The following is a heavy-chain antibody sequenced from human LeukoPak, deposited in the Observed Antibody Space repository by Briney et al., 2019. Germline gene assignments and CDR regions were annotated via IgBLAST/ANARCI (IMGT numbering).Heavy chain of an antibody. V-gene: IGHV3-23*01. Sequence: PGGSLRLSCAASGFTFSNHAMSWVRQAPGKGLQWVSVISGSGRTTEYADSVKGRFTISRDNSKNTLSLQMNSLRAEDTAIYYCAKNVVVERYFDYWGQGTLITVSS. D-gene: IGHD2-15*01. J-gene: IGHJ4*02. CDR3: AKNVVVERYFDY. CDR1: GFTFSNHA. CDR2: ISGSGRTT.